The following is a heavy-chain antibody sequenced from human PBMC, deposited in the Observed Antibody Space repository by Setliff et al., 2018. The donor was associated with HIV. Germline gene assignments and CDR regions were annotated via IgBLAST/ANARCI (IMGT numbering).Heavy chain of an antibody. J-gene: IGHJ6*02. Sequence: GASVKVSCKPPGHTITNYDIHWMRRAPGQGLEWMGWMNPNSGVSGYALKFHDRVTMTRDTSITTLYMELSSLTSEDTAVYYCARGKGVGGVIITGGLDVWGQGTTVTVSS. CDR3: ARGKGVGGVIITGGLDV. CDR2: MNPNSGVS. V-gene: IGHV1-8*01. CDR1: GHTITNYD. D-gene: IGHD3-10*01.